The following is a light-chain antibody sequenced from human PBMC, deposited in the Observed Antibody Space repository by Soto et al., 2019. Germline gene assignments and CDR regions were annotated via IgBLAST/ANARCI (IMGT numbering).Light chain of an antibody. CDR3: QQYDSSPWT. CDR1: QSVSSSF. J-gene: IGKJ1*01. Sequence: EIVLTQSPGTLSLSPGERATLSCRASQSVSSSFLAWYQQKPGQAPRLLIYGASSRATGIPDRFSGSGSGADFTLIISRLEPEECAVFYCQQYDSSPWTFGQGTKVEIK. CDR2: GAS. V-gene: IGKV3-20*01.